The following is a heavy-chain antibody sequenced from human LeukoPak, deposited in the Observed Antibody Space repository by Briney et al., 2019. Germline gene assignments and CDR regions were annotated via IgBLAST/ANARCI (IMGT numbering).Heavy chain of an antibody. CDR1: GFTYSNAW. Sequence: GGSLRLSRAASGFTYSNAWMCWVRQAPGKGLEWVGRIKSKTDGRSTDYAVPVKGRFTISRDDSKNTLYLQMNSLKTEDTAVYYCTTDLKRSWNVLRFLEWLSPFDYWGQGTLVTVSS. CDR3: TTDLKRSWNVLRFLEWLSPFDY. D-gene: IGHD3-3*01. CDR2: IKSKTDGRST. J-gene: IGHJ4*02. V-gene: IGHV3-15*01.